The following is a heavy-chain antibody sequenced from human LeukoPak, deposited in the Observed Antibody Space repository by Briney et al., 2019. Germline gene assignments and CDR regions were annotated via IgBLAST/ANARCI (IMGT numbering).Heavy chain of an antibody. CDR1: GSSFTSYW. J-gene: IGHJ3*02. D-gene: IGHD3-10*01. Sequence: GASLQISCQGSGSSFTSYWIGWVRQMPGKGLEWMGIIYPGDSDTRYSPSFQGQVTISADKSISTAYLQWSSLKASDTAMYYCARQYHGSGSYSAFDIWGQGTMVTVSS. CDR2: IYPGDSDT. CDR3: ARQYHGSGSYSAFDI. V-gene: IGHV5-51*01.